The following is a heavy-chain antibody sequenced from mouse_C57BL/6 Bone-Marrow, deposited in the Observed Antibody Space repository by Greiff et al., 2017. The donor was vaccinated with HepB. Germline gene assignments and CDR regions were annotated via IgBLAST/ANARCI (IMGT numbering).Heavy chain of an antibody. V-gene: IGHV1-76*01. Sequence: QVQLQQSGAELVRPGASVTLSCKASGYTFTDYSMNWVKQRPGQGLGWIARIYPGNGNTYYNEKFKGKATLTAEKSSSTAYMQLSSLTSEDSAVYFGACTGYSNSYAMDYWGQGTSVTVSS. CDR1: GYTFTDYS. J-gene: IGHJ4*01. CDR2: IYPGNGNT. D-gene: IGHD2-5*01. CDR3: ACTGYSNSYAMDY.